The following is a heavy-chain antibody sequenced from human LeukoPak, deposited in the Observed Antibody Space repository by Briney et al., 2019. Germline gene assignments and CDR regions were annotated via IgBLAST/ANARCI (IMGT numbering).Heavy chain of an antibody. D-gene: IGHD3-10*01. CDR1: GGSISSYY. V-gene: IGHV4-4*07. CDR2: IYTSGST. Sequence: SETLSLTCTVSGGSISSYYWSWIRQPAGKGLEWIGRIYTSGSTNYNPSLKSRVTMSVDTSKNQFSLKLSSVTAADTAVYYRARAIDVLLWFGESRDGAFDIWGQGTMVTVSS. J-gene: IGHJ3*02. CDR3: ARAIDVLLWFGESRDGAFDI.